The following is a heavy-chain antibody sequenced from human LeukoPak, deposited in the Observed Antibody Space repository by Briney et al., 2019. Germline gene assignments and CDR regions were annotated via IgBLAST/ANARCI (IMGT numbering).Heavy chain of an antibody. CDR1: GXPFDRYA. CDR3: AKMGLTFGRPIDY. D-gene: IGHD3-16*01. CDR2: IFGNGCTI. J-gene: IGHJ4*02. Sequence: GGSLVLSVAASGXPFDRYAMTWVRQAPGKGLERVVGIFGNGCTIYYADSVNGRFSVSRDNSKNMLYLQMASLRAEDTALYFCAKMGLTFGRPIDYWGQGTLVTVSA. V-gene: IGHV3-23*01.